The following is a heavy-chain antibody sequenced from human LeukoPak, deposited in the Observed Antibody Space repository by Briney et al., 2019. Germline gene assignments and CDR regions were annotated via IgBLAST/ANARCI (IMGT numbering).Heavy chain of an antibody. CDR1: GGSISSYY. CDR3: ARGSEWLGYYYYYYMDV. D-gene: IGHD3-3*01. Sequence: SETLSLTCTVSGGSISSYYWSWIRQPPGKGLEWIGYIYYSGSTNYNPSLKSRVTISVVTSKNQYSLKLSSVTAADTAVYYCARGSEWLGYYYYYYMDVWGKGTTVTVSS. CDR2: IYYSGST. J-gene: IGHJ6*03. V-gene: IGHV4-59*01.